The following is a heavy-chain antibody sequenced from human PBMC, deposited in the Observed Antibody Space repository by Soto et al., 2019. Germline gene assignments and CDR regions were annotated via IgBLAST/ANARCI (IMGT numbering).Heavy chain of an antibody. CDR3: ARDGGNIGGGGPHWYYYMHV. V-gene: IGHV3-66*01. Sequence: PGGSLRLSCAASGITVSSSYMSWARQAPGKGLEWVSVIYSSGSTYYADSAKGRFTISRDNYKNVLYLQLNSLRAEDTAVYYCARDGGNIGGGGPHWYYYMHVPGKATTVSVSS. CDR2: IYSSGST. J-gene: IGHJ6*03. CDR1: GITVSSSY. D-gene: IGHD2-21*01.